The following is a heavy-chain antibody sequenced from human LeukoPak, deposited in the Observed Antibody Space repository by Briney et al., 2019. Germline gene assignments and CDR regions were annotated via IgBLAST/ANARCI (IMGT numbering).Heavy chain of an antibody. CDR2: INPNSGGT. Sequence: GASVKVSCKASGYTFTGHYMHWVRQAPGQGLEWMGWINPNSGGTNYAQKFQGRVTMTRDTSISTAYMELSRLRSDDTAVYYCARDVVVPAAIGIVASTFDYWGQGTLVTVSS. J-gene: IGHJ4*02. CDR1: GYTFTGHY. D-gene: IGHD2-2*02. V-gene: IGHV1-2*02. CDR3: ARDVVVPAAIGIVASTFDY.